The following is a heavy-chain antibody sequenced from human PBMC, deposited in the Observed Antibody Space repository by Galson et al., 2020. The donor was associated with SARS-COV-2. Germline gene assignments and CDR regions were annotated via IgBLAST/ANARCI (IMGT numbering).Heavy chain of an antibody. V-gene: IGHV3-33*01. J-gene: IGHJ4*02. D-gene: IGHD3-10*01. CDR1: GFTFSSYG. CDR3: ARDRGASVVRGVLILGYSDY. CDR2: IGHDGRNK. Sequence: GGSLRLSFSASGFTFSSYGMHWVRQAPGKGLEWAALIGHDGRNKCYADSVKGRFTISRDNSKNTLYLQMNSLRAEDTAMYYCARDRGASVVRGVLILGYSDYWGQGTLVTVSS.